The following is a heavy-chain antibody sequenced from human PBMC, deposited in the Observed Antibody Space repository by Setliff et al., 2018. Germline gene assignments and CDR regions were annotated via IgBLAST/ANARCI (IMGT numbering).Heavy chain of an antibody. V-gene: IGHV4-38-2*01. Sequence: PSETLSLTCAVSGLSISGEYYWGWIRQPPGGGPEWIGIIYHDGRAYYSTSLKSRVNLSLDMSKTQFSLHLNSVTAADTAVYYCVRQVGGGLWYFDYWGQGILVTVSS. D-gene: IGHD2-15*01. J-gene: IGHJ4*02. CDR2: IYHDGRA. CDR1: GLSISGEYY. CDR3: VRQVGGGLWYFDY.